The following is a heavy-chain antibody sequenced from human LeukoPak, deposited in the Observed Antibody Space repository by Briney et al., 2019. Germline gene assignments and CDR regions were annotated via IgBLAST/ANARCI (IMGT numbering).Heavy chain of an antibody. CDR2: INPNSGGT. CDR1: GYTFTGYY. Sequence: ASVKVSCKASGYTFTGYYMHWVRQAPGHGLEWMGWINPNSGGTKYAQKFEGRVTMTRDTSISTAYMELSRVTSDDTAVYYCARGGIRTAASKFDYWGQGTLVTVSS. CDR3: ARGGIRTAASKFDY. D-gene: IGHD6-13*01. J-gene: IGHJ4*02. V-gene: IGHV1-2*02.